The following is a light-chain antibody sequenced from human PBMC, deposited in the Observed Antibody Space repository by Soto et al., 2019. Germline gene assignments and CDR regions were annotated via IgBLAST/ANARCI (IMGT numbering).Light chain of an antibody. Sequence: DIVMTQTPLSLSVTPGQPASISCKSSQSLLHSNGKTYLYWYLQKSGQPPQLLIDEVSNRFSGVPARCSGSGSGTDFTLKISRVETEDVGVYYCMQGIDLPYTFGQGTNLEIK. CDR2: EVS. V-gene: IGKV2-29*03. J-gene: IGKJ2*01. CDR1: QSLLHSNGKTY. CDR3: MQGIDLPYT.